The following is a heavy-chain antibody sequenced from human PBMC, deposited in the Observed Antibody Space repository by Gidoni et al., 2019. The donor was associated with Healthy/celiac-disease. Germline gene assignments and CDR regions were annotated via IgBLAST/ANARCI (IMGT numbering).Heavy chain of an antibody. CDR1: GFTFSSYS. D-gene: IGHD4-17*01. CDR2: ISSSSSYI. V-gene: IGHV3-21*01. Sequence: EVQLVESGGGLVKPGGSLRLSCAASGFTFSSYSMNWVRQAPGKGLEWVSSISSSSSYIYYADSVKGRFTISRDNAKNSLYLQMNSLRAEDTAVYYCARGGYGDYAVNWFDPWGQGTLVTVSS. CDR3: ARGGYGDYAVNWFDP. J-gene: IGHJ5*02.